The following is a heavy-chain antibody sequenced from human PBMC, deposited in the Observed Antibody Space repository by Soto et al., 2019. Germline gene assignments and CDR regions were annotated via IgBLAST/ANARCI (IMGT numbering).Heavy chain of an antibody. CDR3: ARGYSSSSVAAGNHLDV. D-gene: IGHD6-6*01. J-gene: IGHJ6*04. V-gene: IGHV6-1*01. CDR2: TYYRSKWYN. Sequence: SQTLSLTCAISGDSVSSNSAAWNCIRQSPSRGLEWLGRTYYRSKWYNDYAVSVKSRITINPDTSKNQFSLQLNSVTPEDTAVYYCARGYSSSSVAAGNHLDVWGKGTTVTVSS. CDR1: GDSVSSNSAA.